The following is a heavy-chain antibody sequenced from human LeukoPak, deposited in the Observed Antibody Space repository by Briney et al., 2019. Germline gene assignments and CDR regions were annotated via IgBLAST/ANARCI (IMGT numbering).Heavy chain of an antibody. CDR2: IYYSGST. CDR1: GGSLSSSSYY. D-gene: IGHD1-26*01. V-gene: IGHV4-39*07. Sequence: SETLSLTCTVSGGSLSSSSYYWGWIRQPPGKGLEWIGSIYYSGSTYYNPSLKSRVTISVDTSKNQFSLKLSSVTAADTAVYYCARRWELLPDYYYYGMDVWGQGTTVTVSS. CDR3: ARRWELLPDYYYYGMDV. J-gene: IGHJ6*02.